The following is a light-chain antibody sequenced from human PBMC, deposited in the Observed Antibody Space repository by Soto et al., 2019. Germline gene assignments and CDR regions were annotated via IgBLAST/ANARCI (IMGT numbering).Light chain of an antibody. CDR1: QSIRSW. J-gene: IGKJ4*02. CDR3: QQYDSFSKK. V-gene: IGKV1-5*01. Sequence: STLSASVADRATITCRASQSIRSWLAWYQQKPGKAPQLLIYDASNLESGVPSRFSGSGSGTEFTLTISSLQPDDFANSYCQQYDSFSKKFGCGTKEDIK. CDR2: DAS.